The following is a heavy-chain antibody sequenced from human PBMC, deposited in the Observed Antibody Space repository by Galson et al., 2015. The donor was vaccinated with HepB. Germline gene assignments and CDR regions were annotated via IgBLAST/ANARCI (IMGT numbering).Heavy chain of an antibody. Sequence: PALVKPTQTLTLTCSFSGLSLTTSGVTVAWIRQPPGKPLEWLAHIYWDDSKRYSPSLENRHTITKDTSKNQVVFTMTNMAPVDTATYYCAHRRDPYCATTGCWGGDWNFDLWGRGTLVTVSS. J-gene: IGHJ2*01. CDR1: GLSLTTSGVT. D-gene: IGHD2-2*01. CDR3: AHRRDPYCATTGCWGGDWNFDL. V-gene: IGHV2-5*02. CDR2: IYWDDSK.